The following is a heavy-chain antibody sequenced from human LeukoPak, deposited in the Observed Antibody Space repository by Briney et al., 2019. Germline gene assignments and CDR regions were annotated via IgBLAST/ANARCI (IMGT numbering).Heavy chain of an antibody. D-gene: IGHD5-24*01. Sequence: SQTLSLXCTVSGGSISSGSYYWSWIRQPAGKGLEWIGRIYTSGSTNYNPSLKSRVTISVDTSKNQFSLKLSSVTAADTAVYYCARDRFRDGYNSGTIWGQGTMVTVSS. CDR2: IYTSGST. J-gene: IGHJ3*02. CDR1: GGSISSGSYY. V-gene: IGHV4-61*02. CDR3: ARDRFRDGYNSGTI.